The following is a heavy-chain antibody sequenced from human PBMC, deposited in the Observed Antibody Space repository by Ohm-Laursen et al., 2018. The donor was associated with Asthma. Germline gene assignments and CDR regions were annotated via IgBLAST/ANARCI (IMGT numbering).Heavy chain of an antibody. J-gene: IGHJ3*02. V-gene: IGHV3-21*01. Sequence: SLRLSCAASGYTFSRNSIHWVRQIPGKGLEWVASISTASSFIYYADSVRGRFTTSRDNARNSVYLQMNSLRAEDTAVYYCARRDFSGGDPSAAFDIWGQGTMVTVSS. D-gene: IGHD2-21*02. CDR1: GYTFSRNS. CDR3: ARRDFSGGDPSAAFDI. CDR2: ISTASSFI.